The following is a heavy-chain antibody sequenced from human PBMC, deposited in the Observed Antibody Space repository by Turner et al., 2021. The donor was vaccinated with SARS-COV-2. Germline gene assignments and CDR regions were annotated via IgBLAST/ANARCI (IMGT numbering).Heavy chain of an antibody. V-gene: IGHV3-21*01. J-gene: IGHJ6*02. CDR1: GFTFSSYR. D-gene: IGHD2-2*01. CDR3: ARDHRPVVVPAAKRAGSYYYGMDV. CDR2: ISYSSTYI. Sequence: EVQLVESGGGRVKPGGSLRLSCAASGFTFSSYRMNWVRQAPGKGLEWVSSISYSSTYIYYADSVKGRFTISRDNAKNSLYLQMNSLRAEDTAVYYCARDHRPVVVPAAKRAGSYYYGMDVWGQGTTVTVSS.